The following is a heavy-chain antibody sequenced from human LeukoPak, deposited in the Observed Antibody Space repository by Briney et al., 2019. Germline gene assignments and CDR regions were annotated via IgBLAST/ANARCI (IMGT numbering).Heavy chain of an antibody. V-gene: IGHV3-43*02. CDR1: GFTFGAYA. D-gene: IGHD1-26*01. Sequence: GGSLRLSCTASGFTFGAYAMHWVRQVPGKGLEWVSLINKDGDATHYADSVNGRLTISRDNSKNSLYLQMNSLRSEDSALYYCATWAFYHGLDAWGRGSTVTVSS. CDR2: INKDGDAT. J-gene: IGHJ6*02. CDR3: ATWAFYHGLDA.